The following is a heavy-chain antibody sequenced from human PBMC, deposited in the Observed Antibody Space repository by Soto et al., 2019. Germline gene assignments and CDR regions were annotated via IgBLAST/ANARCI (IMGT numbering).Heavy chain of an antibody. CDR3: GSRAQSYFVY. V-gene: IGHV3-23*01. D-gene: IGHD1-26*01. CDR2: ISKSGDST. CDR1: GFTFSTYA. J-gene: IGHJ4*02. Sequence: EGQLLESGGGLVQPGGSLRLSCAASGFTFSTYAMSWVRQAPGKGLEWVSIISKSGDSTYYADSVAGRFTISRANSKNTLYLQLNSLRVEDTAVYYCGSRAQSYFVYWGPGTLVTVSS.